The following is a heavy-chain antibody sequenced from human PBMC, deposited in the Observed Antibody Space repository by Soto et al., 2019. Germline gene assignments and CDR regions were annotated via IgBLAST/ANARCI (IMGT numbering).Heavy chain of an antibody. V-gene: IGHV3-15*01. CDR3: TTEEDFYYYYGMDV. J-gene: IGHJ6*02. Sequence: GSLRLSCAASGFTFSNAWMSWVRQAPGKGLEWVGRIKSKTDGGTTDYAAPVKGRFTISRDDSKNTLYLQMNSLKTEDTAVYYCTTEEDFYYYYGMDVWGQGTTVTVSS. CDR1: GFTFSNAW. CDR2: IKSKTDGGTT.